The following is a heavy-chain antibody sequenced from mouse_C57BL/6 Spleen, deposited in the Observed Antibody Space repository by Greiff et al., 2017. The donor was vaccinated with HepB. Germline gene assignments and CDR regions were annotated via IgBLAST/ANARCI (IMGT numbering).Heavy chain of an antibody. CDR3: ARSYDY. Sequence: VQLQQSGAELVMPGASVKLSCKASGYTFTSYWMHWVKQRPGQGLEWIGEIDPSESYTNYNQKFKGKSTLTVDKSSSTAYMQLSSLTSEDSAVYYCARSYDYWGQGTTLTVSS. J-gene: IGHJ2*01. CDR1: GYTFTSYW. V-gene: IGHV1-69*01. CDR2: IDPSESYT.